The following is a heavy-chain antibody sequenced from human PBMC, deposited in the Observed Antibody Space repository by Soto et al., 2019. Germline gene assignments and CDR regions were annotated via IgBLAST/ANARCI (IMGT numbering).Heavy chain of an antibody. J-gene: IGHJ3*02. D-gene: IGHD1-1*01. V-gene: IGHV4-31*03. CDR3: ARESGTTRISDAFDI. CDR2: IYYSGTT. Sequence: SETLSLTCTVSGGSISSGGYYWSWIRQHPGKGLEWIGYIYYSGTTYYNPSLKSRVTISVDTSNNQFSLMLNSVTAADTAVYYCARESGTTRISDAFDIWGQGTMVTVSS. CDR1: GGSISSGGYY.